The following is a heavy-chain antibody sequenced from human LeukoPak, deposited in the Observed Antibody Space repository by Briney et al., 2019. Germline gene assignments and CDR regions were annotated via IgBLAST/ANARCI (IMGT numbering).Heavy chain of an antibody. CDR3: AKETVADSDFDY. CDR1: GFTISNSG. V-gene: IGHV3-23*01. Sequence: GGSLRLSCAASGFTISNSGMGWVRQAPGKGLEWVSGIGVSASRTNYADSVKGRFSISRDNPKNTLYLQMNSLTVDDTAVYYCAKETVADSDFDYWGQGTLVTVSS. J-gene: IGHJ4*02. D-gene: IGHD6-13*01. CDR2: IGVSASRT.